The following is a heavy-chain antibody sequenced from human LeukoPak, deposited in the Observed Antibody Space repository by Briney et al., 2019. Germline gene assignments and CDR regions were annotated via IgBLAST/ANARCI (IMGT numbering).Heavy chain of an antibody. D-gene: IGHD1-26*01. CDR3: ARGCGGSYSRWFDP. CDR2: INHSGST. J-gene: IGHJ5*02. V-gene: IGHV4-34*01. CDR1: GGSFSGYY. Sequence: SETLSLTCAVYGGSFSGYYWSWIRQPPGKGLEWIGEINHSGSTNYNPSLKSRVTISVDTSKNQFSLKLSSVTAADTAAYYCARGCGGSYSRWFDPWGQGTLVTVSS.